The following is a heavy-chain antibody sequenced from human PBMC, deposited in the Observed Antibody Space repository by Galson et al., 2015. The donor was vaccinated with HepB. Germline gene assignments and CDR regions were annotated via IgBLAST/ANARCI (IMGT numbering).Heavy chain of an antibody. V-gene: IGHV1-3*01. Sequence: SVKVSCKASGYTFTSYAMHWVRQAPGQRLEWMGWINAGNGNTKYSQKFQGRVTITRDTSASTAYMELSSLRFEDTAVYYCAREVDSSSWYNWFDPWGQGTLVTVSS. CDR1: GYTFTSYA. CDR3: AREVDSSSWYNWFDP. CDR2: INAGNGNT. D-gene: IGHD6-13*01. J-gene: IGHJ5*02.